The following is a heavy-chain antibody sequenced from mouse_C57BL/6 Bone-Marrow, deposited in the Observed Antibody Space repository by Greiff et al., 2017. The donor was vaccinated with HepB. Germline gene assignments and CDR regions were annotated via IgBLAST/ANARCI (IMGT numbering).Heavy chain of an antibody. CDR2: IYPRSGNT. CDR1: GYTFTSYG. J-gene: IGHJ3*01. CDR3: ARIYYYGSSYWFAY. D-gene: IGHD1-1*01. Sequence: QVQLKESGAELARPGASVKLSCKASGYTFTSYGISWVKQRTGQGLEWIGEIYPRSGNTYYNEKFKGKATLTADKSSSTAYMELRSLTSEDSAVYFCARIYYYGSSYWFAYWGQGTLVTVSA. V-gene: IGHV1-81*01.